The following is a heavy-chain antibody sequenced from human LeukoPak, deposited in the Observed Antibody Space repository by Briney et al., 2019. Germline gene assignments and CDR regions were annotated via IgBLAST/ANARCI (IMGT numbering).Heavy chain of an antibody. CDR2: INHSGST. J-gene: IGHJ3*02. Sequence: SETLSLTCAVYGGSFSGYYWSWIRQPPGKGLEWIGEINHSGSTNYNPSLKSRVTISVDTSKNQFSLKLSSVTAADTAVYHCARLMDIVVVVAAHDAFDIWGQGTMVTVSS. CDR3: ARLMDIVVVVAAHDAFDI. CDR1: GGSFSGYY. V-gene: IGHV4-34*01. D-gene: IGHD2-15*01.